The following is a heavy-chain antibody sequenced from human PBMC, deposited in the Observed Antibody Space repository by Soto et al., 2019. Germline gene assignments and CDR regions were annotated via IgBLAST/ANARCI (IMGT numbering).Heavy chain of an antibody. Sequence: AASVKVSCKASGYTFTGYYMHWVRQAPGQGLEWMGWINPNSGGTNYAQKFQGRVTMTRDTSISTAYMELSRLRSDDTAVYYCARVVAKWLRFSYFDYWGQGTLVTVSS. J-gene: IGHJ4*02. CDR2: INPNSGGT. V-gene: IGHV1-2*02. CDR1: GYTFTGYY. D-gene: IGHD5-12*01. CDR3: ARVVAKWLRFSYFDY.